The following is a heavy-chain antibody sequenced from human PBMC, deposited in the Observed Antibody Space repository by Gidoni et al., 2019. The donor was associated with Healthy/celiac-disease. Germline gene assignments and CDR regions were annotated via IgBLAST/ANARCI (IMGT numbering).Heavy chain of an antibody. CDR1: GFTLGRYS. CDR2: ISSSSRTI. J-gene: IGHJ6*03. D-gene: IGHD3-22*01. V-gene: IGHV3-48*01. Sequence: EVQLVESGGGLVQPGGSLRLSCAASGFTLGRYSMNWVRQAPGKGLALVSYISSSSRTIYYADSVKGRFTISRDNAKNSLYLQMNSLRAEDTAVYYCARYRDGYYYDSSGYYTNYDYYMDVWGKGTTVTVSS. CDR3: ARYRDGYYYDSSGYYTNYDYYMDV.